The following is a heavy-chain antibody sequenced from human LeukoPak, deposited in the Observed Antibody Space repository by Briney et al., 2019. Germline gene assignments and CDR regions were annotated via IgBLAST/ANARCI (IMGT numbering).Heavy chain of an antibody. CDR1: GFTFDDYT. CDR2: ISWDGGST. V-gene: IGHV3-43*01. D-gene: IGHD3-10*01. CDR3: AKTMVRGVIDPFYYYYMDV. Sequence: GGSLRLSCAAAGFTFDDYTMHWVRQAPGKGLKGVSLISWDGGSTYYADSVKGRFTISRDNSKSSLYLQMNSLRTEDTALYYCAKTMVRGVIDPFYYYYMDVWGKGTTVTVSS. J-gene: IGHJ6*03.